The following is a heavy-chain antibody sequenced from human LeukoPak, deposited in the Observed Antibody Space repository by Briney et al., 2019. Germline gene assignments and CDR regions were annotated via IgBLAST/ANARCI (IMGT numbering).Heavy chain of an antibody. CDR2: ISAYNGNT. Sequence: ASVKVSCKASGYTFTSYGISWVRQAPGQGLEWMGWISAYNGNTNYAQKLQGRVTMTTDTSTSTAYMELRSLRSDDTAVYYCARVSNYYDFWSGYYRVKDWFGPWGQGTLATVSS. V-gene: IGHV1-18*01. CDR1: GYTFTSYG. CDR3: ARVSNYYDFWSGYYRVKDWFGP. J-gene: IGHJ5*02. D-gene: IGHD3-3*01.